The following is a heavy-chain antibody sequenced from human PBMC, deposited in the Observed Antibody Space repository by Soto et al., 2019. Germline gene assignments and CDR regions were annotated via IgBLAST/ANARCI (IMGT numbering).Heavy chain of an antibody. CDR3: ARARQWEPLIH. V-gene: IGHV1-18*01. J-gene: IGHJ4*02. CDR2: VSGYNRNT. Sequence: QVQLVQSGVEVKMPGASVKLACKASGYTFTNYGLTWVRQVPGQGLEWIGWVSGYNRNTNYAQKFEGRVIMTTDTSTSTAFMELRSLRPDDTGRYFCARARQWEPLIHWGQGTLVTVSP. CDR1: GYTFTNYG. D-gene: IGHD1-26*01.